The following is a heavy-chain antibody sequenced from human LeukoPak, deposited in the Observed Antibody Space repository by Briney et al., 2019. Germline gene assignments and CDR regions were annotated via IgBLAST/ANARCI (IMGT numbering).Heavy chain of an antibody. D-gene: IGHD2-15*01. CDR3: AKAPRSGRLPPDY. CDR1: GYTFTGYY. CDR2: ITAYNGNT. Sequence: ASVKVSCKASGYTFTGYYMHWVRQAPGQGLEWMGWITAYNGNTNYAQKLQGRVTLTTDTSTNTAYMELRSLRSDDTAVYYCAKAPRSGRLPPDYWGQGTLVTVSS. V-gene: IGHV1-18*04. J-gene: IGHJ4*02.